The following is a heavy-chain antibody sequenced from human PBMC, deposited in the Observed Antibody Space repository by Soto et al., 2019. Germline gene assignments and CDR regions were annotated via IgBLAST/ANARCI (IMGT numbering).Heavy chain of an antibody. J-gene: IGHJ5*01. CDR3: ARVDRRSWSTFDS. CDR1: GNTFSGYR. V-gene: IGHV1-18*04. Sequence: ASVKVSCKASGNTFSGYRISWVRQAPGQGLEWVGWISPKNGNTNTAQKFQGRVTMTTHTSTRPAYMELTSVKFDDTAIYFCARVDRRSWSTFDSWGQGTQVTVSS. CDR2: ISPKNGNT. D-gene: IGHD2-2*03.